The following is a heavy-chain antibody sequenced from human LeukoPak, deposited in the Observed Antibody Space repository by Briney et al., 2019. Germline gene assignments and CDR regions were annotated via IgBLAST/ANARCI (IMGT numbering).Heavy chain of an antibody. CDR3: AREAYGGNSGSFDY. V-gene: IGHV3-33*01. D-gene: IGHD4-23*01. Sequence: PGGSLRLSCAASGFTFSSYGMHWVRQAPGKGAEGGGGIWYDGSNKYYADSVKGRFTISRDNSKNTLYLQMNSLRAEGTAVYYCAREAYGGNSGSFDYWGQGTLVTVSS. J-gene: IGHJ4*02. CDR2: IWYDGSNK. CDR1: GFTFSSYG.